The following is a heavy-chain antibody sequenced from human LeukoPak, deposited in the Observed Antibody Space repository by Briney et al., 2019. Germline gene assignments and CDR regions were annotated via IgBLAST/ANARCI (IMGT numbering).Heavy chain of an antibody. V-gene: IGHV3-23*01. CDR3: AKDWHIVGATGYFDY. Sequence: GGSLRLSCAASGFTFSNSAMSWVRQAPGKGLEWVSTISASGSSTNYADSVNYADSVKGRFTISRDNSKNTLYLQMNSLRAEDTAVYYCAKDWHIVGATGYFDYWGQGTLVTVSS. D-gene: IGHD1-26*01. CDR2: ISASGSST. J-gene: IGHJ4*02. CDR1: GFTFSNSA.